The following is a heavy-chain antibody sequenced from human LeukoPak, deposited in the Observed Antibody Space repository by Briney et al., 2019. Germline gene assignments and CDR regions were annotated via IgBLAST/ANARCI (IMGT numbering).Heavy chain of an antibody. V-gene: IGHV4-61*05. D-gene: IGHD4-23*01. Sequence: SETLSLTCTVSGGSNSSSSYYWGWIRQPPGKGFEWIGYIFYTGSTNYNPSLKSRVTISVLTSKNRFSLKLSSVTAADTAVYYCATLTGGDDAFDIWGQGTMVTVSS. J-gene: IGHJ3*02. CDR2: IFYTGST. CDR1: GGSNSSSSYY. CDR3: ATLTGGDDAFDI.